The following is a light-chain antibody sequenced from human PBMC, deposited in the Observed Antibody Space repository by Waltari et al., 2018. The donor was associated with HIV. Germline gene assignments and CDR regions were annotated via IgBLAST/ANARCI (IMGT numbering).Light chain of an antibody. CDR3: AAWDDSVSGWA. Sequence: QSVLTQAPSASGTPGPRVTLSCSGTGSNVGVNFVSCYQQLPGMAPKLLIYSNNERPSRVPDRFSGSKSGTSASLAISGLRSEDEAVYFCAAWDDSVSGWAFGEGTKVTVL. J-gene: IGLJ2*01. CDR2: SNN. CDR1: GSNVGVNF. V-gene: IGLV1-47*01.